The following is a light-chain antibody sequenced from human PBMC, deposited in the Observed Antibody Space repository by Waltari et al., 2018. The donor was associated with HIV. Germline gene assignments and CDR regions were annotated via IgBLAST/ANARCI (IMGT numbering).Light chain of an antibody. J-gene: IGKJ5*01. Sequence: DIQLTQSPSFLSASVGDRVSITCRASRDVSNFLAWYQKKPGTAPKLLIYGASTLQSGVPSRFSGSGSGAQFTLTINSLQPDDFATYYCQQSDSYPLTFGQGTRL. V-gene: IGKV1-9*01. CDR3: QQSDSYPLT. CDR2: GAS. CDR1: RDVSNF.